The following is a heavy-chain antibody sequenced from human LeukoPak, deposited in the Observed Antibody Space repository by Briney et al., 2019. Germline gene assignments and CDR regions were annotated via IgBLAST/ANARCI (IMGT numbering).Heavy chain of an antibody. D-gene: IGHD6-6*01. CDR1: GNYW. J-gene: IGHJ4*02. CDR3: ARDSKQLVRTLNY. Sequence: PGGSLRLSCAASGNYWMHWVRQVPGKGLVWVSHINSDGSWTSYADSVKGRFTISKDNAKNTVYLQMNSLRAEDTAVYYCARDSKQLVRTLNYWGQGTLVTVSS. CDR2: INSDGSWT. V-gene: IGHV3-74*01.